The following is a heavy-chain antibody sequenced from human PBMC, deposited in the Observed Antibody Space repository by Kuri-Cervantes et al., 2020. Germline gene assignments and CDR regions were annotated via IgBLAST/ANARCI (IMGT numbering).Heavy chain of an antibody. CDR3: ARVPAAKVRTVGDYYGMDV. CDR2: MNPNSGNT. D-gene: IGHD2-2*01. CDR1: GYTFTSYG. J-gene: IGHJ6*02. Sequence: GESLKISCKASGYTFTSYGISWVRQAPGQGLEWMGWMNPNSGNTGYAQKFQGRVTMTRNTSISTAYMELSSLRSEDTAVYYCARVPAAKVRTVGDYYGMDVWGQGTTVTVSS. V-gene: IGHV1-8*02.